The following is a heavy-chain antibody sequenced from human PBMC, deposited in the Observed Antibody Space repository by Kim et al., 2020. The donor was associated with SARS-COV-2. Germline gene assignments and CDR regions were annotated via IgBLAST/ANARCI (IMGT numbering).Heavy chain of an antibody. Sequence: DSVKGRFTISRDNSKNTLYLQMNSLRAEDTAVYYCAKDRLWAVPKNWFDPWGQGTLVTVSS. J-gene: IGHJ5*02. CDR3: AKDRLWAVPKNWFDP. V-gene: IGHV3-23*01. D-gene: IGHD4-17*01.